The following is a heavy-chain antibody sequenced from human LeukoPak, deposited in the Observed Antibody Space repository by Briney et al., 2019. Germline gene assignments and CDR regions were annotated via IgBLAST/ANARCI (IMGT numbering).Heavy chain of an antibody. V-gene: IGHV4-59*01. CDR2: IYYSGST. D-gene: IGHD6-19*01. CDR3: ARGGSGSGMDV. CDR1: GGSISSYY. J-gene: IGHJ6*04. Sequence: SETLSLTCTVSGGSISSYYWSWIRQPPGKGLEWIGYIYYSGSTNYNPSLKSRVTISVDASKNQFSLKLSSVTAADTAVYYCARGGSGSGMDVWGKGTTVTVSS.